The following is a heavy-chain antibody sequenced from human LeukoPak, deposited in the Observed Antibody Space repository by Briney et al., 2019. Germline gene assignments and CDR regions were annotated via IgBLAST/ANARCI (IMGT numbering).Heavy chain of an antibody. J-gene: IGHJ4*02. V-gene: IGHV3-23*01. CDR3: TKDQWDYGDYGDY. CDR1: GFTFGDYA. D-gene: IGHD4-17*01. Sequence: GGSLRLSCTTSGFTFGDYAMSWVRQAPGKGLEWVSGISGSVDSTYYADSVKGRFTISRDNSKKTMYLQMNSLRAEDTAVYYCTKDQWDYGDYGDYWGRGTLVTVSS. CDR2: ISGSVDST.